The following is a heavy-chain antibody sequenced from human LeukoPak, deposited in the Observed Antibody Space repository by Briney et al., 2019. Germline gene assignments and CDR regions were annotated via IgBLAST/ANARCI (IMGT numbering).Heavy chain of an antibody. CDR2: ISGSGGST. V-gene: IGHV3-23*01. J-gene: IGHJ4*02. D-gene: IGHD2-2*01. Sequence: GESLRLSCAASGFTFTTYAMSWVRQAPGKGLEWVSVISGSGGSTYYTDSVKGRFTISRDNSKNTLYLQMNSLRAEDTALYYCAKRFFSSSAIYPNYFDCWGQGTLVTVSS. CDR3: AKRFFSSSAIYPNYFDC. CDR1: GFTFTTYA.